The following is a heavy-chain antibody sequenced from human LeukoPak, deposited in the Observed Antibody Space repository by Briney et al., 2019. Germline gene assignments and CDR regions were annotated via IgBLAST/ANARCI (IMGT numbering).Heavy chain of an antibody. CDR3: ARVATTWTYYFDY. Sequence: PGGSLRLSCAASGFTVSSNYMSWVRQAPGKGLEWVSVIYSGGSTYYADSVKGRFIISRDNSKNTLYLQMNSLRAEDTAVYYCARVATTWTYYFDYWGQGTLVTVSS. D-gene: IGHD5-12*01. V-gene: IGHV3-53*01. CDR1: GFTVSSNY. CDR2: IYSGGST. J-gene: IGHJ4*02.